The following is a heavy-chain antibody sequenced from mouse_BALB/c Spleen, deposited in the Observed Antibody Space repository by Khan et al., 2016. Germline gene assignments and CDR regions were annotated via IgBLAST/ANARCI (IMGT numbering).Heavy chain of an antibody. Sequence: EVKLEVSGGGLVQPGGSRKLSCAASGFTFSSFGMHWVRQAPEKGLEWVAYISSGSSTIYYADTVKGRFTISRDNPKTTLFLQMTSRRSEDTAMYYCARSPIYDGYPFDYWGQGTTLTVSS. J-gene: IGHJ2*01. CDR2: ISSGSSTI. CDR3: ARSPIYDGYPFDY. V-gene: IGHV5-17*02. D-gene: IGHD2-3*01. CDR1: GFTFSSFG.